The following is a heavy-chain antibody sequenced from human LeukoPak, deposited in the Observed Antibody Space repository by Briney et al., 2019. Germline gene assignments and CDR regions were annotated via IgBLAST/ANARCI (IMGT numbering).Heavy chain of an antibody. D-gene: IGHD6-19*01. J-gene: IGHJ3*02. V-gene: IGHV1-46*01. CDR2: IDPTSGKT. CDR3: ARDLRTVTVAGLGVFDI. Sequence: ASVKVSCKASGYAFTTYYIHWVRQAPGQGLEWMGVIDPTSGKTNYAQKFQGRVTMNRDMSTSTIYLELTSLRSDDTAFYYCARDLRTVTVAGLGVFDIWGQGTIVSVSS. CDR1: GYAFTTYY.